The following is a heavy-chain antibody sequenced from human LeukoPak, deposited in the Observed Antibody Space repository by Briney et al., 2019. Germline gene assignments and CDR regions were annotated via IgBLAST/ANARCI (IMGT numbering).Heavy chain of an antibody. V-gene: IGHV3-66*01. Sequence: PGGSLRLSCAVSGLIVSIEYMTWVRQAPGQGLEWVAGVNNDRKTYYADDVKGRFKISIDTSKNTLSLQMNSVRLEDTAVYYCVKPFPSGGSDPETREDYWGQGTLVTVSS. J-gene: IGHJ4*02. D-gene: IGHD1-14*01. CDR1: GLIVSIEY. CDR3: VKPFPSGGSDPETREDY. CDR2: VNNDRKT.